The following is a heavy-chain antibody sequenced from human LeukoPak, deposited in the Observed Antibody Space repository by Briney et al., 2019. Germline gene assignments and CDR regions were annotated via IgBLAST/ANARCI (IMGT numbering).Heavy chain of an antibody. D-gene: IGHD3-10*01. CDR2: IKSKTDGGTT. Sequence: GGSLRLSCAASGFTFSSYSMSWVRQAPGKGLEWVGRIKSKTDGGTTDYAAPVKGRFTISRDDSKNTLYLQMNSLKTEDTAVYYCTTTMVRGKAHDYWGQGTLVTVSS. V-gene: IGHV3-15*01. J-gene: IGHJ4*02. CDR3: TTTMVRGKAHDY. CDR1: GFTFSSYS.